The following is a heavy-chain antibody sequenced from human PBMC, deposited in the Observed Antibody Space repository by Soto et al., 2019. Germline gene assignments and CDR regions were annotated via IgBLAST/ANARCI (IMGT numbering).Heavy chain of an antibody. V-gene: IGHV3-48*01. CDR1: GFMFRSYA. D-gene: IGHD3-22*01. CDR2: ISVGSGSI. Sequence: ELQLVESGGGLVQPGGSLRVSCAASGFMFRSYAFNWIRQAPGKGLEWVSYISVGSGSIFYADSVKGRFTISRDDGKNSLYLQMNTLRGEDTAVYYCVRDDRWAFDIWGQGPMVTVSS. CDR3: VRDDRWAFDI. J-gene: IGHJ3*02.